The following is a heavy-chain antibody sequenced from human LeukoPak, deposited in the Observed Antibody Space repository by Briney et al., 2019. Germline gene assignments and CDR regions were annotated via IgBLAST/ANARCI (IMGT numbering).Heavy chain of an antibody. V-gene: IGHV3-48*03. J-gene: IGHJ4*02. D-gene: IGHD1-26*01. CDR1: GFTLSSYE. Sequence: PGGYLRLSCAASGFTLSSYEMNWVRHAPGNGLKWISYISSSGSTIYYGDSVKGRFTISRDSAKNSLYLQMNSLRAEDTAVYYCAKGWDSGPHFGSWGQGTLVTVSS. CDR3: AKGWDSGPHFGS. CDR2: ISSSGSTI.